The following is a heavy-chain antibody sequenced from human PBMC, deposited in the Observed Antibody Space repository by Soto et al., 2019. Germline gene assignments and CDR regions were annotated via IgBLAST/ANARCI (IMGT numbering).Heavy chain of an antibody. V-gene: IGHV4-31*03. CDR1: GGSISSDGSY. J-gene: IGHJ3*02. Sequence: QVQLQESGPGLVKPSQTLSLTCTVSGGSISSDGSYWSWIRQHPGKDLEWIAYIYYTGGTYTNPSLTSRVTISADTSKNQFSLKLKSVTAADTAVYFCARALEGSTVEGFEIWGQGTLVTVSS. D-gene: IGHD4-4*01. CDR3: ARALEGSTVEGFEI. CDR2: IYYTGGT.